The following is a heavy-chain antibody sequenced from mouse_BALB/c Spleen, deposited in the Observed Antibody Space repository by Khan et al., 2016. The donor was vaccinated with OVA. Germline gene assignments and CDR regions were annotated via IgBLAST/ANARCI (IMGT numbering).Heavy chain of an antibody. J-gene: IGHJ2*03. D-gene: IGHD3-1*01. CDR2: ISYDGSD. CDR1: GYSITSGYY. CDR3: ARGARATYYFDY. Sequence: EVQLQESGPGLVKPSQSLSLTCSVTGYSITSGYYWNWIRQFPGDKLEWMGYISYDGSDNCNPSLKNRFSITRDTSKNQFFLKLKSVTTEATATDYCARGARATYYFDYWGQGTSLTVSS. V-gene: IGHV3-6*02.